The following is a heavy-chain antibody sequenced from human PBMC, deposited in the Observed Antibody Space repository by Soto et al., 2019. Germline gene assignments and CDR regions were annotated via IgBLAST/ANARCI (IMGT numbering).Heavy chain of an antibody. V-gene: IGHV3-21*01. Sequence: GGSLRLSCAASGFAFSNYNMNWVRQAPGKGLEWVSSISSSGTYIFYADSVKGRFTVSRDNAENSLYLQMNSLRAEDTAVYYCARGYIVVEVADSELSVHNFESFDFWGHGNFVPVSS. J-gene: IGHJ4*01. CDR1: GFAFSNYN. CDR3: ARGYIVVEVADSELSVHNFESFDF. D-gene: IGHD2-15*01. CDR2: ISSSGTYI.